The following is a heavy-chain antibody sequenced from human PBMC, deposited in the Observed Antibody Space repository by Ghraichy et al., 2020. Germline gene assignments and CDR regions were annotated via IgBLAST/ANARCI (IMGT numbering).Heavy chain of an antibody. Sequence: SETLSLTCNVSDGSFSNYYWSWIRQPPGKGLEWIAYMLYTGNTNSNPSLKSRVTISVDTSKNQFSLKLSSVTAADTAVYYCARHRGGGGKDYFDYWGQGTVVTVSS. J-gene: IGHJ4*02. CDR1: DGSFSNYY. V-gene: IGHV4-59*08. CDR2: MLYTGNT. D-gene: IGHD4-23*01. CDR3: ARHRGGGGKDYFDY.